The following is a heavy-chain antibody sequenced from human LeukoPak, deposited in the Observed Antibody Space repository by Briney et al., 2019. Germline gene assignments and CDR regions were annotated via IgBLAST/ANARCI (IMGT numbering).Heavy chain of an antibody. CDR2: IYSGGST. CDR3: ARDIEVWSSSGWYGPSYFDS. V-gene: IGHV3-53*01. D-gene: IGHD6-19*01. J-gene: IGHJ4*02. Sequence: GGSLRLSCTVSGFTVSSNYMSWVRQAPGKGLEWVSVIYSGGSTYYADSVKGRFTISRDNAKNSLYLQMNSLRAEDTAIYYCARDIEVWSSSGWYGPSYFDSWGQGTLVTVSS. CDR1: GFTVSSNY.